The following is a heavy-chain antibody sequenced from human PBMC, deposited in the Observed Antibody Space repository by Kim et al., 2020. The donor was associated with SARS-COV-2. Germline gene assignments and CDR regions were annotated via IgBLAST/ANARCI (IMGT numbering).Heavy chain of an antibody. V-gene: IGHV3-13*05. D-gene: IGHD3-10*01. J-gene: IGHJ6*02. CDR1: GFTFSSYD. Sequence: GSLRLSCAASGFTFSSYDMHWVRQATGKGLEWVSAIGTAGDPYYPGSVKGRFTISRENAKNSLYLQMNSLRAGDTAVYYCARGGYNRGAYYYYYGMDVWGQGTTVTVSS. CDR3: ARGGYNRGAYYYYYGMDV. CDR2: IGTAGDP.